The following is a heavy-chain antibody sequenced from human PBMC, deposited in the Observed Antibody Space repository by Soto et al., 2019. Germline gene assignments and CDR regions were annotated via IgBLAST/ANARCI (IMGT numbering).Heavy chain of an antibody. CDR2: IYYSGST. D-gene: IGHD3-16*01. Sequence: QVQLQESGPGLVKPSQTLSLTCTVSGGSISSGGYYWSWIRQHPGKGLEWIGDIYYSGSTYYNPSLKSRVTISVATSKNQFSLKLSSVPAADTAVYYCARDWGRDGCFDYWGQGTLVTVSS. CDR1: GGSISSGGYY. J-gene: IGHJ4*02. V-gene: IGHV4-31*03. CDR3: ARDWGRDGCFDY.